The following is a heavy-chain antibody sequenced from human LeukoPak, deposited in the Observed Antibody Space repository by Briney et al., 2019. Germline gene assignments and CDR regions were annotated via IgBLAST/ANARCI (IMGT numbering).Heavy chain of an antibody. J-gene: IGHJ6*02. Sequence: SETLSLTCTVSGGSISSSSYYWGWIRQPPGKGLEWIGSIYYSGSTYYNPSLKSRVTISVDTSKNQFSLKLSSVTAADTAVYYCAEDPTDGDSYGMDVWGQGTTVTVSS. V-gene: IGHV4-39*01. CDR1: GGSISSSSYY. D-gene: IGHD4-17*01. CDR2: IYYSGST. CDR3: AEDPTDGDSYGMDV.